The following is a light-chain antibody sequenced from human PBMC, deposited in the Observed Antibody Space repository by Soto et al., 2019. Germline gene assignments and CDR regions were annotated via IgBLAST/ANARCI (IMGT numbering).Light chain of an antibody. CDR1: YIGSKS. J-gene: IGLJ2*01. CDR2: YDS. V-gene: IGLV3-21*04. Sequence: SYELTQPPSVSVAPGKTARITCGGNYIGSKSVHWYQQKPGQAPVLVIYYDSDRPSGIPERFSGSNSGNTATLTISRVEAGDEADYSCHVWDGSSDHPDVVFGGGTKLTVL. CDR3: HVWDGSSDHPDVV.